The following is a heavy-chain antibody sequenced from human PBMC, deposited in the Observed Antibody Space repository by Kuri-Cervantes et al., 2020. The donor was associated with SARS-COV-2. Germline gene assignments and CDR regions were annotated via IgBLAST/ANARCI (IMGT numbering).Heavy chain of an antibody. CDR1: GGSISSSSYY. V-gene: IGHV4-39*01. Sequence: GSLRLSCTVSGGSISSSSYYWGWIRQPPGKGLEWIGNIYSSGRTNYNPSLKSRATILVYTSHNHFSLNLASVTAADTAVYYCAKHDYGDYGTFDYWGPGTLVTVSS. CDR3: AKHDYGDYGTFDY. D-gene: IGHD4-17*01. J-gene: IGHJ4*02. CDR2: IYSSGRT.